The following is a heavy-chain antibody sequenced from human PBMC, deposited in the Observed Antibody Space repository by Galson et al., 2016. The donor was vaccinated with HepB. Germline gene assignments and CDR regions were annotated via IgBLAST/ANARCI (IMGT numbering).Heavy chain of an antibody. V-gene: IGHV3-53*01. CDR1: GFSASGKY. J-gene: IGHJ3*02. CDR3: EGYSDPFDI. D-gene: IGHD3-22*01. CDR2: IFSGDAT. Sequence: SLRLSCAASGFSASGKYMSWARQAPGKGLEWVSAIFSGDATYYRDSVKGRFTISRDTSKNTLYLQMNNLRAEDTAIYYCEGYSDPFDIWGQGTMVTVSP.